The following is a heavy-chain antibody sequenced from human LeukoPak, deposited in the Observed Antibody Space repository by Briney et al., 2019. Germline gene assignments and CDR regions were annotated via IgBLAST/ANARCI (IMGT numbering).Heavy chain of an antibody. CDR3: ARYWADGYITWYYFDY. D-gene: IGHD5-24*01. CDR1: GYSFTSYW. V-gene: IGHV5-51*01. J-gene: IGHJ4*02. CDR2: IYPGDSDT. Sequence: PGESLKISCKGSGYSFTSYWIGWVRQMPGKGLEWMGIIYPGDSDTRYSPSFQGQVTISADKSISTAYLQWSSLKASDTAMYYCARYWADGYITWYYFDYWGQGTLVTVSS.